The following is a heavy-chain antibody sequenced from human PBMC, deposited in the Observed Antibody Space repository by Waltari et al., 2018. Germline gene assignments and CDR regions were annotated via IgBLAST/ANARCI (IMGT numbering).Heavy chain of an antibody. V-gene: IGHV3-15*07. CDR2: IKSKTDGGAT. D-gene: IGHD6-13*01. CDR1: GFTFSNAW. Sequence: EVQLVESGGGLVKPGGSLRLSCAASGFTFSNAWMTGVRQAPGTGLEGVGRIKSKTDGGATDDAAPVKGRLTNSRDDSKNTLYLQMNSLKTEDTAVYYCTTEIGSSWSYWGQGTLVTVSS. CDR3: TTEIGSSWSY. J-gene: IGHJ4*02.